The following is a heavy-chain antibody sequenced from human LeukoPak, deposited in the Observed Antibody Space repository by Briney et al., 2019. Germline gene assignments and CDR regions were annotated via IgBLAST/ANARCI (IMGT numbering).Heavy chain of an antibody. D-gene: IGHD1-26*01. Sequence: GGTLRLSCAASGFTFSSYGMHWVRQAPGKGLEWVAFIRYDGSNKYYADSVKGRFTISRDNSKNTLYLQMNSLRAEDTAVYYCAKDSEVGATFAVGVQIDYWGQGTLVTVSS. CDR3: AKDSEVGATFAVGVQIDY. CDR2: IRYDGSNK. CDR1: GFTFSSYG. J-gene: IGHJ4*02. V-gene: IGHV3-30*02.